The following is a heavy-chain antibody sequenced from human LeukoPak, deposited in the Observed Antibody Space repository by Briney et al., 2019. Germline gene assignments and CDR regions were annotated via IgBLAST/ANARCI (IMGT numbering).Heavy chain of an antibody. Sequence: GGSLRLSCAASGFTVSSNYMSWVRQAPGKGLEWVSVIYSGGFTDYADSEKGRFTISRDNSKNTLYLQMNSLRVEDTAVYYCASGKATAMAQGYWGQGTLVTVSS. CDR3: ASGKATAMAQGY. D-gene: IGHD5-18*01. CDR1: GFTVSSNY. CDR2: IYSGGFT. J-gene: IGHJ4*02. V-gene: IGHV3-53*01.